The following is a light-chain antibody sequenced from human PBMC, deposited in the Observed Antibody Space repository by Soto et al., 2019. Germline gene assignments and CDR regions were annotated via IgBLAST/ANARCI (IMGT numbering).Light chain of an antibody. CDR1: SSDVGGYNY. CDR3: SSYTSSSTYV. V-gene: IGLV2-14*01. J-gene: IGLJ1*01. Sequence: QSVLTQPASVSGSPGQSITISCTGTSSDVGGYNYVSWYQQHPGEAPKLMIYDVSNRPSGVSNRFSGSKSGNTASLTISGLQAEDEADYYCSSYTSSSTYVFGTGTKLTVL. CDR2: DVS.